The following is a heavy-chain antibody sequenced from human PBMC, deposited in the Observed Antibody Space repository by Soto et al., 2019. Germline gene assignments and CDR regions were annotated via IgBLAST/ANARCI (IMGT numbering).Heavy chain of an antibody. D-gene: IGHD3-9*01. CDR1: DDSINSDKYY. CDR2: IYYRGNA. J-gene: IGHJ4*02. CDR3: ARLEGLATISYYFDF. Sequence: QLQLQESGPGLVKPSETLSLTCSVSDDSINSDKYYWGWIRQPPGKGLEWIGSIYYRGNAYYNPSLQPRVTISLDKSKSQFSLKLNSVTAADSAVYFCARLEGLATISYYFDFWGPGALVTASS. V-gene: IGHV4-39*01.